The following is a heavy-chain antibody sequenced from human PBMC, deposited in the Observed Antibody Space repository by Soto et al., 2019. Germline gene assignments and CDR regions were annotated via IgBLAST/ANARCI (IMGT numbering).Heavy chain of an antibody. CDR2: ISSSSSTI. CDR3: ARAVDGGNVGGPDY. CDR1: GFTFSSYS. V-gene: IGHV3-48*02. Sequence: EVQLVESGGGFVQPGGSLRLSCAASGFTFSSYSMNWVRQAPGKGLEWVSYISSSSSTIYYADSVKGRFTISRDNAKNSLYLQMNSLRDEDTAVYYCARAVDGGNVGGPDYWGQGTLVTVSS. D-gene: IGHD2-15*01. J-gene: IGHJ4*02.